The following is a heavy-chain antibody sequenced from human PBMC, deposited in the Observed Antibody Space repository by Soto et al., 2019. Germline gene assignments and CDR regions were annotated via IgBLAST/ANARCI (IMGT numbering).Heavy chain of an antibody. D-gene: IGHD6-6*01. V-gene: IGHV3-13*05. Sequence: GGSLRLSCAASGFTFSSYDMHWVRQATGKGLAWVSAIGTAGDPYYPGSVKGRFTISRENAKNSLYLQMNSLRAGDTAVYYCARGCKAARPGMDVWGQGTTVTVSS. J-gene: IGHJ6*02. CDR1: GFTFSSYD. CDR3: ARGCKAARPGMDV. CDR2: IGTAGDP.